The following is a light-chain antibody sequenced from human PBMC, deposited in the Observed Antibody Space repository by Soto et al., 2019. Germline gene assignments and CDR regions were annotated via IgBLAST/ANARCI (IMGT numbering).Light chain of an antibody. CDR1: QSLLGSDGKTY. V-gene: IGKV2D-29*01. Sequence: EIVMTQTPLSLSVTPLQPASISCXSSQSLLGSDGKTYLSWYLQKPGHPPQLLIFEVSNHFSGVSDRFSGSGSGTDFTLKISRVEAEDVGVYYCMQSVQFPRTFGGGTKVDIK. CDR2: EVS. CDR3: MQSVQFPRT. J-gene: IGKJ4*01.